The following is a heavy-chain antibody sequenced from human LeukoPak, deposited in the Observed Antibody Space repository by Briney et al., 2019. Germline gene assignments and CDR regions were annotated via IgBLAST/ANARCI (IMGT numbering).Heavy chain of an antibody. J-gene: IGHJ4*02. V-gene: IGHV3-48*03. CDR3: ARESIAVAGAPFDY. Sequence: PGGSLRLSCAASGFTFSSYEMNWVRQAPGKGLEWVPYISSGSTIYDADSVKGRFTISRDNAKNSLYLQMNSLRAEDTAVYYCARESIAVAGAPFDYWGQGTLVTVSS. D-gene: IGHD6-19*01. CDR1: GFTFSSYE. CDR2: ISSGSTI.